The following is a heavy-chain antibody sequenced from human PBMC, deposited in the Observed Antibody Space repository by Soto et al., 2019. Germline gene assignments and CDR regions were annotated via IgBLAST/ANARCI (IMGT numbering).Heavy chain of an antibody. Sequence: AASVKVSCKASGGTFSSYAISWVRQAPGQGLEWMGGIIPIFGTANYAQKFQGRVTITADESTSTAYMEPSSLRSEDTAVYYCAVERNYYGMDVWGQGTTVTVSS. CDR3: AVERNYYGMDV. D-gene: IGHD6-25*01. J-gene: IGHJ6*02. CDR2: IIPIFGTA. V-gene: IGHV1-69*13. CDR1: GGTFSSYA.